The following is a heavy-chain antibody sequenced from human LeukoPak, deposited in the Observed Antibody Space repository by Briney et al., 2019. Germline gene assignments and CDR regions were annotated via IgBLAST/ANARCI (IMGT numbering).Heavy chain of an antibody. D-gene: IGHD1-26*01. CDR2: IKQNGTEK. Sequence: PGGSLRLSCAASGFTFSNAWMNWVRQAPGKGLEWVANIKQNGTEKNYLDSVKGRFILSRDNAKNSLYLQLNFLRADDTAVYYCARDSRRVGATGGSDLWGQGTLVTVSS. CDR3: ARDSRRVGATGGSDL. J-gene: IGHJ5*02. V-gene: IGHV3-7*03. CDR1: GFTFSNAW.